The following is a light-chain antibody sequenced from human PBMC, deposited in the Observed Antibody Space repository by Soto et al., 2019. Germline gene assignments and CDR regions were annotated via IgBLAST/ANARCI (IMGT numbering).Light chain of an antibody. J-gene: IGLJ3*02. Sequence: QSALTQPAYVSGSPGQSITISCSGTSSDVGGYKYVSWYQQHPGKAPKLLIYEVGNRPSGVSQRFSGSKSGNTASLTIFGLQAEDEADYYCSSYTSSSTLVFGGGTKLTVL. CDR1: SSDVGGYKY. CDR2: EVG. CDR3: SSYTSSSTLV. V-gene: IGLV2-14*01.